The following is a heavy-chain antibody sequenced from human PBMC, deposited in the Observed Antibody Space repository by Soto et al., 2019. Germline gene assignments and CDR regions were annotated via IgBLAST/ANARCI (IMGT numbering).Heavy chain of an antibody. CDR1: GYTFTGHY. CDR2: IIPILGIA. Sequence: SVKVSCKASGYTFTGHYMHWVRQAPGQGLEWMGRIIPILGIANYAQKFQGRVTITADKSTSTAYMELSSLRSEDTAVYYCARVGSTSPSDYWGQGTLVTVSS. J-gene: IGHJ4*02. D-gene: IGHD2-2*01. V-gene: IGHV1-69*04. CDR3: ARVGSTSPSDY.